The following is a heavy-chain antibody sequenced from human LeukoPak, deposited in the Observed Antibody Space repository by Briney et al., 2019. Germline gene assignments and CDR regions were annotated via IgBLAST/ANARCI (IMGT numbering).Heavy chain of an antibody. Sequence: SETLSLTCTVSGGSISSYYWSWIRQPPGKGLEWIGYIYYSGSTNYNPSLKSRVTISVDTSKNQYSLKLSSVTAADTAVYYCARGYCSGGSCYSFDYWGQGTLVTVSS. V-gene: IGHV4-59*01. CDR3: ARGYCSGGSCYSFDY. J-gene: IGHJ4*02. D-gene: IGHD2-15*01. CDR2: IYYSGST. CDR1: GGSISSYY.